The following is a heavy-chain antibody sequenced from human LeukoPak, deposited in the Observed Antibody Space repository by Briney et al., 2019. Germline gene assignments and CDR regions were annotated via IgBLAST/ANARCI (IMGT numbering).Heavy chain of an antibody. J-gene: IGHJ3*02. V-gene: IGHV4-34*01. CDR2: INHSGST. D-gene: IGHD5-12*01. CDR1: GGSFSGYY. Sequence: SETLSLTCAVYGGSFSGYYWSWIRQPPGKGLEWIGEINHSGSTNYNPSLKSRVTISVDTSKNQFSLQLSSVTAADTAVYYCARDLLHRGYAFDIWGQGTMVTVSS. CDR3: ARDLLHRGYAFDI.